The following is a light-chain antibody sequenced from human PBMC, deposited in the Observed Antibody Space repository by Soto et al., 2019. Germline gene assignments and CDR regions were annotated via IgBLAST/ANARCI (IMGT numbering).Light chain of an antibody. J-gene: IGLJ1*01. V-gene: IGLV2-14*01. CDR3: SAYSISTAYL. CDR1: SSDVGGYDY. Sequence: QSALTQPAAVYGSPGHSITISCTGTSSDVGGYDYVSWYQLHPGKAPKLMVFEVSNRPSGVSYRFSAGKSGNTASLTISGLQAEDEADYVCSAYSISTAYLFGTGTKVTV. CDR2: EVS.